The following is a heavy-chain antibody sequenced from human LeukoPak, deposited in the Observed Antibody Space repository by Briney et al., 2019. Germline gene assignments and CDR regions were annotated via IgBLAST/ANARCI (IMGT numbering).Heavy chain of an antibody. J-gene: IGHJ4*02. CDR1: GFTFSSYA. CDR2: ISGSGGST. D-gene: IGHD6-19*01. CDR3: ARDQIAVADPFDY. V-gene: IGHV3-23*01. Sequence: GGSLRLSCAASGFTFSSYAMSWVRQAPGKGLEWVSAISGSGGSTYYADSVKGRFTISRDNAKNSLYLQMNSLRAEDTAVYYCARDQIAVADPFDYWGQGTLVTVSS.